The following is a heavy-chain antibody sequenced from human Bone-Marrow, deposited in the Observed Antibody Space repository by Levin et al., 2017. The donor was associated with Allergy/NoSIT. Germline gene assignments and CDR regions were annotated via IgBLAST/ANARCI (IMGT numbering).Heavy chain of an antibody. CDR2: ISHSGTT. J-gene: IGHJ4*02. CDR1: GGSFSGYY. V-gene: IGHV4-34*01. D-gene: IGHD3-10*01. Sequence: SETLSLTCAVYGGSFSGYYWTWIRQPPGKGLEWIGEISHSGTTNSNPSLKSRITISVDTSKNQFSLKLSSVSAADTAVYYCARPGAYGSGSFFTYWGQGALVTVSS. CDR3: ARPGAYGSGSFFTY.